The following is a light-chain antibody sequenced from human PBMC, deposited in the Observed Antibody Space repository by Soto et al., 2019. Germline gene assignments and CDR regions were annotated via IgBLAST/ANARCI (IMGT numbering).Light chain of an antibody. V-gene: IGKV1-39*01. CDR3: QLGASFPRT. CDR2: GAS. Sequence: DIQITQYTSSLSSAIVDRFIVTRRASQDIRDYLNWFQQKPGKAPKLLIHGASTLESGVPSRFSGSGSGTDFTLTIRSLQPEDVATYYSQLGASFPRTFG. CDR1: QDIRDY. J-gene: IGKJ2*02.